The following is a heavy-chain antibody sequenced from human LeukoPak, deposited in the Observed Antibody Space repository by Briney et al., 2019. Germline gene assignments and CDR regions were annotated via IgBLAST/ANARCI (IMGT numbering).Heavy chain of an antibody. CDR1: GGSIKLYY. J-gene: IGHJ4*02. V-gene: IGHV4-59*01. D-gene: IGHD3-10*01. Sequence: SETLSLTCTVSGGSIKLYYWSWIRQPPGKGLEWIGYFYDTRSPKYNPSLERRVTISVDMSRKQFSLNISSVTTADTAVYYCARGRGSLTYWGQGTLATVSS. CDR2: FYDTRSP. CDR3: ARGRGSLTY.